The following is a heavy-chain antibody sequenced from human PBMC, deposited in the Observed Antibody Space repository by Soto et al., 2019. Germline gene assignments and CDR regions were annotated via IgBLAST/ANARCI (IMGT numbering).Heavy chain of an antibody. D-gene: IGHD2-2*02. CDR1: GFTFRNYA. J-gene: IGHJ4*02. Sequence: EVQLLESGGGLVQPGGSLRLSCAASGFTFRNYAMSWARQAPGKGLEWVSAISGSGGTTHYADSVKGRFTISRDNSKNTLYMQMISLRVEDTAVYYCAKDRSSTSCYTVDYWGQGSLVTVSS. V-gene: IGHV3-23*01. CDR3: AKDRSSTSCYTVDY. CDR2: ISGSGGTT.